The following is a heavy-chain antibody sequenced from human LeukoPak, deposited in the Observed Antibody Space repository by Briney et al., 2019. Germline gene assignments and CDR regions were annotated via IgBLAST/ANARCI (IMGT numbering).Heavy chain of an antibody. V-gene: IGHV3-7*01. CDR2: IKQDGSEK. D-gene: IGHD3-10*01. CDR1: GFTFSSYW. Sequence: GGSLRLSCAASGFTFSSYWMSWVRQAPGKGLEWVANIKQDGSEKYYVDSVKGRFTISRDNAKNSLYLQMNSLRAEDTAVYYCARCYYGSGEPHFFDYWGQGTLVTVSS. J-gene: IGHJ4*02. CDR3: ARCYYGSGEPHFFDY.